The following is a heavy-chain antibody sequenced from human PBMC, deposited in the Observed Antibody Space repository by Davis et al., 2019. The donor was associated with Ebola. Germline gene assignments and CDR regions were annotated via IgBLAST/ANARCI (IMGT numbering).Heavy chain of an antibody. J-gene: IGHJ5*02. CDR1: GFIFSSIW. V-gene: IGHV3-7*01. Sequence: PAGSLTLSCTPSGFIFSSIWMSWVRQATGNGLEWVANTQQDGREKYFVDSVEGRFTISTDNAKNSLYLQMNSLGAEDTAVYYCAIGRFYCSSTKCFWFDHWGQGTLVTVSS. CDR3: AIGRFYCSSTKCFWFDH. D-gene: IGHD2-2*01. CDR2: TQQDGREK.